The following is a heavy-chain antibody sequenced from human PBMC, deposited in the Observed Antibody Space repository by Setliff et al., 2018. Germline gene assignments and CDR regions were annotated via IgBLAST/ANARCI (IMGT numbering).Heavy chain of an antibody. CDR3: LRLVRYCTRTSCQRLSDGDF. V-gene: IGHV1-18*01. Sequence: GASVKVSCKTSGYTFTDYGITWVRQAPGQGLEWMGWISAHTGNTYYTPKLHGRVTLTTDTSTSTAYMELTSLGSDDTAVYYCLRLVRYCTRTSCQRLSDGDFWGQGTPVTVSS. CDR2: ISAHTGNT. CDR1: GYTFTDYG. D-gene: IGHD2-15*01. J-gene: IGHJ4*02.